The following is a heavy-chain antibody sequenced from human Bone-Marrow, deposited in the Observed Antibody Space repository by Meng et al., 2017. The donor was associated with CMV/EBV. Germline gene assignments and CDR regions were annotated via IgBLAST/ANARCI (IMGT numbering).Heavy chain of an antibody. Sequence: ASVKVSCKASGYTFTSYYMHWVRQAPGQGLEWMGIINPSGGSTSYAQKFQGRVTITTDESTSTAYMELSSLRSEDTAVYYCASSSSRGPIDYWGQGTLVTVSS. CDR2: INPSGGST. D-gene: IGHD6-6*01. CDR3: ASSSSRGPIDY. CDR1: GYTFTSYY. V-gene: IGHV1-46*01. J-gene: IGHJ4*02.